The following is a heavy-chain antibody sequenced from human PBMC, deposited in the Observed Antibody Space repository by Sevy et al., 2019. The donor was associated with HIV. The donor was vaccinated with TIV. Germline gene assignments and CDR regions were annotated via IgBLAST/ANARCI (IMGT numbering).Heavy chain of an antibody. CDR3: ASLSYDSGGWDRREAFDI. J-gene: IGHJ3*02. CDR1: GYSFTSYW. CDR2: IYPGDSDT. Sequence: GGSLRLSCKGSGYSFTSYWIGWVRQMPGKGLEWMGIIYPGDSDTRYSPSFQGQVTISADKSISTAFLQWGSLKASDTAMYYCASLSYDSGGWDRREAFDIWGQGTMVTVSS. D-gene: IGHD3-22*01. V-gene: IGHV5-51*01.